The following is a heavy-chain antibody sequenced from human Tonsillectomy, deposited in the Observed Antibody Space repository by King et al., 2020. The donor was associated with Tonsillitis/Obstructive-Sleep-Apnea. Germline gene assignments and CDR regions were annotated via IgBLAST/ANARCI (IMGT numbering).Heavy chain of an antibody. Sequence: VQLQESGPGLVKPSQTLSLTCTVSGGSINSGDYYWTWIRQHPGQGLEWIGYIYYSGSTYYNPSLKSRVTISIDTSKNQFSLKLSSVTAADTAEYYCAREGTIVVVHPHAFDIWGQGTMVTVSP. D-gene: IGHD3-22*01. V-gene: IGHV4-31*03. J-gene: IGHJ3*02. CDR1: GGSINSGDYY. CDR3: AREGTIVVVHPHAFDI. CDR2: IYYSGST.